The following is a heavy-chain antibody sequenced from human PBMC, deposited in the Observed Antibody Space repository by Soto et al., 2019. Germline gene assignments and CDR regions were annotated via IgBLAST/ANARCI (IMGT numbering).Heavy chain of an antibody. D-gene: IGHD4-17*01. CDR1: GGSFSGYY. CDR3: ARGRDYGDYSMGY. CDR2: INHSGST. V-gene: IGHV4-34*01. J-gene: IGHJ4*02. Sequence: QVQLQQWGAGLLKPSETLSLTCAVYGGSFSGYYWSWIRQPPGKGLEWIGEINHSGSTNYNPSLTSRVTISVDTSKNQFSLKLSSVTAADTAVYYCARGRDYGDYSMGYWGQGTLVTVSS.